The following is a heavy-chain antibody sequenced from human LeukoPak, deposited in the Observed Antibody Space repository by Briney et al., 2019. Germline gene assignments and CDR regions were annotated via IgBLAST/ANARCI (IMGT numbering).Heavy chain of an antibody. CDR2: IHSDGSAT. V-gene: IGHV3-74*01. D-gene: IGHD3-3*02. CDR1: GFTFSSHW. J-gene: IGHJ3*02. Sequence: GGSLRLSCAASGFTFSSHWMHWVRQAPGKGLVWVSRIHSDGSATNYAESVKGRFTISRDNAKNSLYLQMNSLRDEDTAVYYCARDYIYASDIWGQGTMVTVSS. CDR3: ARDYIYASDI.